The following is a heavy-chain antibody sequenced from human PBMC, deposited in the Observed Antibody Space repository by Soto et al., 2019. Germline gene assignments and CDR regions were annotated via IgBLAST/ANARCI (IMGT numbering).Heavy chain of an antibody. Sequence: PSVQVSYQESGGTWNSCAISWARQAPGQGLEWMGGIIPIFGTANYAQKFQGRVTITADESTSTAYMELSSLRSEDTAVYYCASGVPAAKVGYYYYGMDVWGQGTTVTVSS. J-gene: IGHJ6*02. CDR1: GGTWNSCA. CDR2: IIPIFGTA. CDR3: ASGVPAAKVGYYYYGMDV. D-gene: IGHD2-2*01. V-gene: IGHV1-69*13.